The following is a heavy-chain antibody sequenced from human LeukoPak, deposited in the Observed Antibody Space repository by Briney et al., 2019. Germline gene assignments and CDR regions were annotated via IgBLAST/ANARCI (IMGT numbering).Heavy chain of an antibody. CDR3: PNFLGGGGHYDYVWGSYRSYFDS. J-gene: IGHJ4*02. V-gene: IGHV3-23*01. CDR2: ISGSGGST. Sequence: PGGSLRLSCAASGFTFSSYAMSWVRQAPGKGLEWVSAISGSGGSTSYADSVKGRFTISRDNSKNTLYLQMNSLRAEDTAVYYCPNFLGGGGHYDYVWGSYRSYFDSWGQGTLVTVSS. CDR1: GFTFSSYA. D-gene: IGHD3-16*02.